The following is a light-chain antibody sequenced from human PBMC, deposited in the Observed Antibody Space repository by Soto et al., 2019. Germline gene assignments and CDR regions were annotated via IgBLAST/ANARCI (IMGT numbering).Light chain of an antibody. J-gene: IGLJ3*02. V-gene: IGLV2-14*01. CDR2: DAR. Sequence: QSALTQPASVSGSPGQSITISCTGTSSDIGAYNYVSWYQQYPGNAPKLIIYDARSRPSGISNRFSGSKSGNTASLTISGLQAEDEADYYCCSYTTSGPVFGGGTKLTVL. CDR3: CSYTTSGPV. CDR1: SSDIGAYNY.